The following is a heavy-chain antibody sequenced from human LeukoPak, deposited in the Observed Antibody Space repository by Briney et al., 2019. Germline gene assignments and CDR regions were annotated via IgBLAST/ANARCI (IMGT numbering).Heavy chain of an antibody. CDR1: GGSISSGGYS. CDR2: IYHSGST. J-gene: IGHJ4*02. D-gene: IGHD3-10*01. Sequence: SETLSLTCAVSGGSISSGGYSWSWIRQPPGKGLEWIGYIYHSGSTYYNPSLKSRVTISVDRSKNQFSLKLSSVTAADTAVHYCARAWDYREFDYWGQGTLVTVSS. CDR3: ARAWDYREFDY. V-gene: IGHV4-30-2*01.